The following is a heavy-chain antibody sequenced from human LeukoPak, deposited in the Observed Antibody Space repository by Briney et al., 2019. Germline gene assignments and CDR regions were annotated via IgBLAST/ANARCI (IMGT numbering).Heavy chain of an antibody. J-gene: IGHJ4*02. CDR1: GFTFSGFG. CDR2: VSYDESNK. CDR3: AKDRSIAAGGTVSEIDN. V-gene: IGHV3-30*18. D-gene: IGHD6-13*01. Sequence: GRSLRLSCAASGFTFSGFGMQWVRQAPGKGLEWVAVVSYDESNKYYGDSVKGRFTISRDNSKNTVFLQMNSLRAEDTAVYYCAKDRSIAAGGTVSEIDNWGQGTLVTVSA.